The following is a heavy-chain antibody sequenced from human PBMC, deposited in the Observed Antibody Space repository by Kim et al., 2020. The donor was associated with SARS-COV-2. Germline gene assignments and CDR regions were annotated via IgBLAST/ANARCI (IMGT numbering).Heavy chain of an antibody. CDR1: GFTFSSYA. CDR3: VGYCSSTSCYDPLDAFDI. J-gene: IGHJ3*02. Sequence: GGSLRLSCSASGFTFSSYAMHWVRQAPGKGLEYVSAISSNGGSTYYADSVKGRFTISRDNSKNTLYLQMSSLRAEDTAVYYCVGYCSSTSCYDPLDAFDIWGQGTMVTVSS. V-gene: IGHV3-64D*09. CDR2: ISSNGGST. D-gene: IGHD2-2*01.